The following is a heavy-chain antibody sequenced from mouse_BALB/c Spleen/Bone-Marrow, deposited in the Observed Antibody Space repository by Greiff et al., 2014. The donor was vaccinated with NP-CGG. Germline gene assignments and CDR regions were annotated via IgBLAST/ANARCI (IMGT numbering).Heavy chain of an antibody. CDR3: ARERYGYDGWYFDV. CDR2: IAPGSGST. J-gene: IGHJ1*01. Sequence: DLVKPGASVKLSCKTSGYTFTNYWINWIKQRPGQGLEWLGRIAPGSGSTYYNEMFKVKAQLTVDTSYSTAYIQLSSLSSEDSAVYFCARERYGYDGWYFDVWGAGTTVTVSS. CDR1: GYTFTNYW. V-gene: IGHV1S41*01. D-gene: IGHD2-2*01.